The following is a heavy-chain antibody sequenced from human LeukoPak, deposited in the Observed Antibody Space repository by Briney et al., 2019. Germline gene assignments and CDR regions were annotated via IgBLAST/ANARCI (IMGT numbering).Heavy chain of an antibody. J-gene: IGHJ5*02. V-gene: IGHV1-2*02. CDR2: INPNSGGT. CDR1: GYTFTVYY. Sequence: GASVTVSFKASGYTFTVYYMHWVRQAPGQGLEWMGWINPNSGGTNYAQKLQGRVTMTRDTSISTAYMELSRLRSDDTAVYYCARDPRRIAAAIKWIGFDPWGQGTLVTVSS. CDR3: ARDPRRIAAAIKWIGFDP. D-gene: IGHD6-13*01.